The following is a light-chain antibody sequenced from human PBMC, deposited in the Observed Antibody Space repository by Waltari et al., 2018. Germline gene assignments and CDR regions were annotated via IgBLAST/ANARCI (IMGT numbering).Light chain of an antibody. CDR3: QQTYSTPGIT. J-gene: IGKJ5*01. Sequence: DIQMNQSPSSLSASVGDRVTIPCRAGQKINGYWNWYQHKPGKAPKILIYGASNLQTGVPSRFSGSESATDFTLTINSLQPEDFATYFCQQTYSTPGITFGQGTRLEI. CDR2: GAS. V-gene: IGKV1-39*01. CDR1: QKINGY.